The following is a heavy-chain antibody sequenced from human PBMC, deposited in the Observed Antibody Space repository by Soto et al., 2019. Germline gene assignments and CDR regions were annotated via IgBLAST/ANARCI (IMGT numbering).Heavy chain of an antibody. CDR1: GCSISSSSYY. V-gene: IGHV4-39*01. Sequence: SETLSLTCTVSGCSISSSSYYWGWIRQPPGKGLEWIGSIYYSGSTYYNPSLKSRVTISVDTSKNQFSLKLSSVTAADTAVYYCARHTPAISISDHWGQRTLVTVSS. J-gene: IGHJ4*02. CDR2: IYYSGST. D-gene: IGHD2-15*01. CDR3: ARHTPAISISDH.